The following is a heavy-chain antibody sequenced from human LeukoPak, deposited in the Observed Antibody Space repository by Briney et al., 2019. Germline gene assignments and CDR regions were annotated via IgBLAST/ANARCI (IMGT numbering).Heavy chain of an antibody. CDR3: ARDGRYGDYAFDI. CDR2: ISSSSSYI. D-gene: IGHD4-17*01. V-gene: IGHV3-21*01. Sequence: PGGSLRLSCAASGFTFDDYGMSWVRQAPGKGLEWVSSISSSSSYIYYADSVKGRFTISRDNAKNSLYLQMNSLRAEDTAVYYCARDGRYGDYAFDIWGQGTMVTVSS. J-gene: IGHJ3*02. CDR1: GFTFDDYG.